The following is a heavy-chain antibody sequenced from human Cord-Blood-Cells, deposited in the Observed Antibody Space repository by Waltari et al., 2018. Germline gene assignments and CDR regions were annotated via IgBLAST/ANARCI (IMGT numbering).Heavy chain of an antibody. Sequence: QVQLQQWGAGLLKPSETLSLTCAVYGGSFSGYYWSRIRQPPGKGLEWIWEINHSGSTNYNPSLKSRVTISVDTSKNQFSLKLSSVTAADTAVYYCASGPAAMASGYYYYGMDVWGQGTTVTVSS. CDR3: ASGPAAMASGYYYYGMDV. CDR1: GGSFSGYY. D-gene: IGHD5-18*01. V-gene: IGHV4-34*01. CDR2: INHSGST. J-gene: IGHJ6*02.